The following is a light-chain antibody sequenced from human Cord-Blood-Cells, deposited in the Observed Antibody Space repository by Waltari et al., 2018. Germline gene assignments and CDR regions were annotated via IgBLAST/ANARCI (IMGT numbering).Light chain of an antibody. V-gene: IGLV2-11*01. CDR1: SSDGGGYNY. J-gene: IGLJ3*02. CDR2: DVS. CDR3: CSYAGSYTWV. Sequence: QSALTQPRSVSGSPGESVTISCTGTSSDGGGYNYVSWYQQHPGKAPKLMIYDVSKRPSGVPDRFSCSKSRNTASLTISGLQAEDEADYYCCSYAGSYTWVFCGGTKLTVL.